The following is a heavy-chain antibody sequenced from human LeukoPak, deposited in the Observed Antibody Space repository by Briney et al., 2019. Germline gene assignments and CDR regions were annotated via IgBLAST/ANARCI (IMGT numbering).Heavy chain of an antibody. Sequence: PSETLSLTCTVSGGSVSSGSYYWSWIRQPPGKGLEWIGYIYYSGSTNYNPSLKSRVTISVDTSKNQFSLKLSSVTAADTAVYYCARDELRYFDWLSGYYYYYGMDVWGQGTTVTVSS. CDR3: ARDELRYFDWLSGYYYYYGMDV. CDR1: GGSVSSGSYY. CDR2: IYYSGST. V-gene: IGHV4-61*01. J-gene: IGHJ6*02. D-gene: IGHD3-9*01.